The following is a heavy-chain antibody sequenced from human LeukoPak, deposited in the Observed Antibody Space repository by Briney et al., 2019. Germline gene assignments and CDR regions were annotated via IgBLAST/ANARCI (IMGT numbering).Heavy chain of an antibody. J-gene: IGHJ3*02. CDR2: ISSSGST. CDR3: ARGPYSYDSSGAFDI. Sequence: SETLSLTCTVSNGSISSDTYFWSWIRQLAGKGLEWIGRISSSGSTNYNPSLKSRVTISVDTSKNQFSLKLSSVTAADTAVYFCARGPYSYDSSGAFDIWGQGTMVTVSS. V-gene: IGHV4-61*02. D-gene: IGHD3-22*01. CDR1: NGSISSDTYF.